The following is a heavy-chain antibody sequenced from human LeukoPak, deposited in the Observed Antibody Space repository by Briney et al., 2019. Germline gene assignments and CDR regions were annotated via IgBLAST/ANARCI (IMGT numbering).Heavy chain of an antibody. J-gene: IGHJ4*02. Sequence: SETLSLTCTVSGGSISSYYWSWIRQSPGKGLEWIGYIYFTGTTNYNPSLKSRVTMSVDTSKNQFSLKLSSVTAADTAVYYCAREVNYSNSYFDYWGQGTLVTVSS. D-gene: IGHD4-11*01. CDR1: GGSISSYY. V-gene: IGHV4-59*12. CDR2: IYFTGTT. CDR3: AREVNYSNSYFDY.